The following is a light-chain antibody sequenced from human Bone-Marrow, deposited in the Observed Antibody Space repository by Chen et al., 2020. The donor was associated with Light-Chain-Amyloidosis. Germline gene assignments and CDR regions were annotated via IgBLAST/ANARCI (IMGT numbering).Light chain of an antibody. CDR1: SSDVGGDNH. CDR2: EVT. Sequence: QSALTQPASVSGSPGQSITISCTGTSSDVGGDNHVSWYQQHPDKAPKLMIYEVTNRPSWFPDRFSGSKSDNTASLTISGLQTEDEADYFCSSYTITNTLVFGSGTRVTV. CDR3: SSYTITNTLV. J-gene: IGLJ1*01. V-gene: IGLV2-14*01.